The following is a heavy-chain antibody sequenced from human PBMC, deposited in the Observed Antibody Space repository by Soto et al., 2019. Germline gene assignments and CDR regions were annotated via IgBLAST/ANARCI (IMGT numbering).Heavy chain of an antibody. Sequence: SETLSLTCTVSGGSISSYYWSWIRQPPGKGLEWIGYIYYSGSTNYNTSLKSRFTISVDTSKNQFSLKLSSVIAADTAVYYCARAKYYYGSGSYYYYYGMDVWGQGTTVTVSS. CDR3: ARAKYYYGSGSYYYYYGMDV. CDR2: IYYSGST. CDR1: GGSISSYY. J-gene: IGHJ6*02. V-gene: IGHV4-59*01. D-gene: IGHD3-10*01.